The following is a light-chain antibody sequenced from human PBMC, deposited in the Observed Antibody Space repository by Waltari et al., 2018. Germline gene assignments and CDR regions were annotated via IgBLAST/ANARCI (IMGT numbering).Light chain of an antibody. CDR1: EDISDS. J-gene: IGKJ3*01. CDR2: AAS. CDR3: QQYYSTVIT. V-gene: IGKV1-NL1*01. Sequence: DIQMTQSPSSLSAYVGDRVSISCRASEDISDSLAWYQQKPGKAPTLLVYAASRLKSGVPSRISGSGSGTDYTLTISSLQPEDFAAYYCQQYYSTVITFGPGTKVDI.